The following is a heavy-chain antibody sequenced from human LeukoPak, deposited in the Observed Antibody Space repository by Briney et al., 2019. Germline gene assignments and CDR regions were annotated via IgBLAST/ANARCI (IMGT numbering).Heavy chain of an antibody. CDR1: GYSSTSYW. V-gene: IGHV5-51*01. D-gene: IGHD3-3*01. J-gene: IGHJ3*02. CDR2: IYPGDSDT. CDR3: ARGSHYDFWSGYYPDAFDI. Sequence: GESLKISCKGSGYSSTSYWIGWVRQMPGKGLEWMGIIYPGDSDTRYSPSFQGQVTISADKSISTAYLQWSSLKASDTAMYYCARGSHYDFWSGYYPDAFDIWGQGTMVTVSS.